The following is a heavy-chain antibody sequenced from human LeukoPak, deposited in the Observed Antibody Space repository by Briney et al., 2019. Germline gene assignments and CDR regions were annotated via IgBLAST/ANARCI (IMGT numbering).Heavy chain of an antibody. CDR3: ARSSSSGGGDSFDI. CDR2: ISGSSYYT. J-gene: IGHJ3*02. Sequence: PGGSLRLSCAASGFTFSDYYMSWIRQAPGKGLEWVSYISGSSYYTKYADSVKGRFTISRDNAKNSLYLQMNSLRAEDTAVYYCARSSSSGGGDSFDIWGQGTMVTVSP. D-gene: IGHD2-21*01. V-gene: IGHV3-11*06. CDR1: GFTFSDYY.